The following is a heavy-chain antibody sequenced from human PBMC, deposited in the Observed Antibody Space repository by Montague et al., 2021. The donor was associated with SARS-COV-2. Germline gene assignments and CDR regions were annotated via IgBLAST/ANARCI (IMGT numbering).Heavy chain of an antibody. CDR1: GGSISTTNC. CDR3: ARDHDDSSGSFDC. CDR2: RYHDGGT. J-gene: IGHJ4*02. Sequence: SETLSLTCAVSGGSISTTNCWSWFRQHPGEGLLWLGERYHDGGTNYNPSPQSRVTISLDKSKNQFSLNLISVTAADTAIYYCARDHDDSSGSFDCWGQGTLVTVSS. D-gene: IGHD3-22*01. V-gene: IGHV4-4*02.